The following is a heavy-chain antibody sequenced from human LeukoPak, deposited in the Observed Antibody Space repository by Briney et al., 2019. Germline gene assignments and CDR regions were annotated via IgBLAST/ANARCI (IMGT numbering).Heavy chain of an antibody. CDR1: GGSISSGDYY. D-gene: IGHD4-11*01. Sequence: PSQTLSLTCTVSGGSISSGDYYWTWIRQPPGKGLEWIGYIYYSGSTYYNPSLKSRVTISVDTSKNQFSLKLSSVTAADTAVYYCARGYTFSNYKYYFDYWGQGTRVTVSS. V-gene: IGHV4-30-4*01. J-gene: IGHJ4*02. CDR2: IYYSGST. CDR3: ARGYTFSNYKYYFDY.